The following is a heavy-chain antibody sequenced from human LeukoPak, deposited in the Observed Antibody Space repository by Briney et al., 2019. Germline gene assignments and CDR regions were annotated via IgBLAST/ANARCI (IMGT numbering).Heavy chain of an antibody. V-gene: IGHV3-74*01. CDR1: GFTFSDYW. CDR2: ISGDGSST. J-gene: IGHJ4*02. D-gene: IGHD6-19*01. Sequence: GGSLRLSCAASGFTFSDYWMYWIRQTPGKGLVWVSRISGDGSSTNYEDSVKGRFTISRDNAENTLYVQMNSLRADDAAVYYCVRGSNGWSGFDCWGPGTLVTVSS. CDR3: VRGSNGWSGFDC.